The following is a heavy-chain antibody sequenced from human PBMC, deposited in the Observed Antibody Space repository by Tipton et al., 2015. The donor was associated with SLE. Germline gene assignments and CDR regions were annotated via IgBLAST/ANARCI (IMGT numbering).Heavy chain of an antibody. J-gene: IGHJ4*02. V-gene: IGHV3-30*04. CDR1: GFTFSSYA. CDR2: ISYDGSNK. Sequence: SLRLSCAASGFTFSSYAMHWVRQAPGKGLEWVAVISYDGSNKYYADSVKGRFIISRDNSKNTLYLQMNSLRAEDTAVYYCASSLLTVFAGFDYWGQGTLVTVSS. CDR3: ASSLLTVFAGFDY. D-gene: IGHD3-3*01.